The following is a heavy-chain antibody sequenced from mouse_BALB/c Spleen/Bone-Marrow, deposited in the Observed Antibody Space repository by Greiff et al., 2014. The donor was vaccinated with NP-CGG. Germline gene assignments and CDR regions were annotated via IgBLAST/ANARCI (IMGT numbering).Heavy chain of an antibody. CDR3: TRKDY. J-gene: IGHJ2*01. CDR2: IDPSDNYT. V-gene: IGHV1S127*01. Sequence: VQLQESGAELVKPGASVKMSCKASGYTLTSYWMYWVKQRPGQGLEWIGVIDPSDNYTSYNQKFKDKATLTVYTSSSTASMQLSILTSEDAAVYSCTRKDYWGQGTTLTVSS. CDR1: GYTLTSYW.